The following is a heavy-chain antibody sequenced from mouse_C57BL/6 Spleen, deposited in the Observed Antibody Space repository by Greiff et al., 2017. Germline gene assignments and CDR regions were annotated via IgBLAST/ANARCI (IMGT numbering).Heavy chain of an antibody. V-gene: IGHV5-4*01. CDR3: ARDRDYDYAMDY. D-gene: IGHD1-1*01. J-gene: IGHJ4*01. Sequence: EVKLMESGGGLVKPGGSLKLSCAASGFTFSSYAMSWVRQTPEKRLEWVATISDGGSYTYYPDNVKGRFTISRDNAKNNLYLQMSQLTSEDTAMYYCARDRDYDYAMDYWGQGTSVTVSS. CDR1: GFTFSSYA. CDR2: ISDGGSYT.